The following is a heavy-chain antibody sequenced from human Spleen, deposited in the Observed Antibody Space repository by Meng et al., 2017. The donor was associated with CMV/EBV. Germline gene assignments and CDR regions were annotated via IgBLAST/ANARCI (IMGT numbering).Heavy chain of an antibody. D-gene: IGHD4-11*01. J-gene: IGHJ4*02. CDR3: ARDTVSGAGFYFDI. V-gene: IGHV1-69*05. Sequence: SVKVSCKASGDTFGVYAMSWVRQAPGQGLEWLGGIIPSYDSTRYAQKFQGRITVTTDESTRTTYLELGSLKSDDTAVYFCARDTVSGAGFYFDIWGQGTLVTVSS. CDR2: IIPSYDST. CDR1: GDTFGVYA.